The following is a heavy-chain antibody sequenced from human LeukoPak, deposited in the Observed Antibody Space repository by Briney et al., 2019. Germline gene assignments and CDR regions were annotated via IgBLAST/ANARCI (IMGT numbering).Heavy chain of an antibody. J-gene: IGHJ4*02. V-gene: IGHV4-39*01. Sequence: PSETLSLTCTVSGGSISSSPYYWARVRQPPGKGLQWIGSIFYSGNTYYNPSLQSRVTISVDTSKNQFSLKLSSVTAADTAVYYCARPGGYDRQGYWGQGTLVTVSS. D-gene: IGHD3-22*01. CDR1: GGSISSSPYY. CDR2: IFYSGNT. CDR3: ARPGGYDRQGY.